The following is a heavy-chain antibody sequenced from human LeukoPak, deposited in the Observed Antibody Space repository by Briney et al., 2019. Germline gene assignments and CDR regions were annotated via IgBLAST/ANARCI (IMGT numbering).Heavy chain of an antibody. V-gene: IGHV3-64*01. Sequence: GVPLRLSCAASGFTFSSYAMHWVRQPPGKGLEYVSGISSNGGSTYYANSVKGRFTISRDKSKNTVYLQMGSLRAEDMAVYYCARGNTLTGYSRYWGQGTLVAVSS. J-gene: IGHJ4*02. D-gene: IGHD3-9*01. CDR1: GFTFSSYA. CDR3: ARGNTLTGYSRY. CDR2: ISSNGGST.